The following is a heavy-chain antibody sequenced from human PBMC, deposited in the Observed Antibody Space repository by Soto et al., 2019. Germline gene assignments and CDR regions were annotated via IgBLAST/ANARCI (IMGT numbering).Heavy chain of an antibody. D-gene: IGHD4-4*01. J-gene: IGHJ6*03. CDR2: IIPMFGTA. CDR3: GRTESAFYSNNMRGMDV. CDR1: GDTFPRHA. Sequence: QVPLVQSGAEVKKPGSSVKVSCKGSGDTFPRHALSWVRQAPGQGLEWMGGIIPMFGTANYAQKFQGRVTITADTSTSTAYMELSSLRFEDTAFYYCGRTESAFYSNNMRGMDVWGKGTTFTVSS. V-gene: IGHV1-69*06.